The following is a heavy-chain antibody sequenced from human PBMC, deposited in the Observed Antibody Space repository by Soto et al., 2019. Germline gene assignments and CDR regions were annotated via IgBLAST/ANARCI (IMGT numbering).Heavy chain of an antibody. CDR1: GNTFTNYY. Sequence: QVQLMQSGAEVKKPGASVKVSCKASGNTFTNYYIHWVRQAPGQGLEWMGIINPSGGHTTYAQKFLGRVTMTRDTSTSTFYMELTSLRSEDTAVYYCARGGHVVVVTAAFDYWGQGTLVTVSS. CDR2: INPSGGHT. V-gene: IGHV1-46*01. J-gene: IGHJ4*02. D-gene: IGHD2-21*02. CDR3: ARGGHVVVVTAAFDY.